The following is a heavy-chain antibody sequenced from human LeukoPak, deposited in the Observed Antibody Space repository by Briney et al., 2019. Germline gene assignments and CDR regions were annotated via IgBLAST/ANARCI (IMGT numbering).Heavy chain of an antibody. V-gene: IGHV3-23*01. D-gene: IGHD6-19*01. CDR2: ISGSGGST. J-gene: IGHJ4*02. CDR1: GFTFGSYA. Sequence: GGSLRLSCAASGFTFGSYAMYWVRQAPGKGLEWVSGISGSGGSTFYADSVKGRFTISRDNSENTVYLQMNSLRADDTAVYYCAKTTAGYSSGRYPGWPVDYWGQGTLVTGSS. CDR3: AKTTAGYSSGRYPGWPVDY.